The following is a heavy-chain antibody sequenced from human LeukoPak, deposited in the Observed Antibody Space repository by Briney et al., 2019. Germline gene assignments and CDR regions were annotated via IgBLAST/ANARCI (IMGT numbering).Heavy chain of an antibody. V-gene: IGHV4-38-2*01. D-gene: IGHD3-16*02. Sequence: SETLSLTCDVSGSSVNSDQYWGWMRHSPGAGLEWIGSVHQTGSPYYNPSLGSRVSLSIDSTKNSFSLRLTSVTAADKAVYYCAMLRLGELSLLANAYDIWGQGTMVIVSS. CDR2: VHQTGSP. CDR1: GSSVNSDQY. J-gene: IGHJ3*02. CDR3: AMLRLGELSLLANAYDI.